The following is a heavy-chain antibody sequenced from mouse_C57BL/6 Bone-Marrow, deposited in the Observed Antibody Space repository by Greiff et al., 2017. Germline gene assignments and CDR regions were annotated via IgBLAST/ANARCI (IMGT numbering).Heavy chain of an antibody. J-gene: IGHJ2*01. CDR1: GFCFTTYA. CDR3: VRHALLDY. Sequence: EVLLVESGGGLVQPKGSLKLSCAASGFCFTTYAMNWVRQAPGKGFEWVARIRSKSNNYATYYADSVKDRFTISRDDSESMLYLQMNNVKSEDTAMYYCVRHALLDYWGQGTTLTVSS. CDR2: IRSKSNNYAT. V-gene: IGHV10-1*01.